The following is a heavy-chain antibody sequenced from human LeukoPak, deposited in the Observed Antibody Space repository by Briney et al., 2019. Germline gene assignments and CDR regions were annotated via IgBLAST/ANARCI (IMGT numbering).Heavy chain of an antibody. Sequence: KPSETLSLTCAVSGGSITSNNWWSWVRQPPEKGLEWIGEIFQSGGTNYNPSLKSRVTIFVDKSKNQFSLKLSSVTAADTAVYYCARVLGGSNLDCWGQGTLVTVSS. V-gene: IGHV4-4*02. CDR1: GGSITSNNW. J-gene: IGHJ4*02. D-gene: IGHD2-15*01. CDR2: IFQSGGT. CDR3: ARVLGGSNLDC.